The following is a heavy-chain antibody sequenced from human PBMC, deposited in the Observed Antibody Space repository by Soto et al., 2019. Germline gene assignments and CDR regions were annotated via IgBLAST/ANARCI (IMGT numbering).Heavy chain of an antibody. CDR2: VYYSGGT. CDR3: ARGNDWKSSTFDI. D-gene: IGHD2-21*01. Sequence: QVQLQESGAGLVEPSETLSLTCTVAGGSLTDHYWNWFRQSPGKGLHWIGYVYYSGGTNYNPSLKSRVTMSVDTSKNQFSLNLRSVTAADTAVYYCARGNDWKSSTFDIWGQGTMVSVSS. J-gene: IGHJ3*02. CDR1: GGSLTDHY. V-gene: IGHV4-59*11.